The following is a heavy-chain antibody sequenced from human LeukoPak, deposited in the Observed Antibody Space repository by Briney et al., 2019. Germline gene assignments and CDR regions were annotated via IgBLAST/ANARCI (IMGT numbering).Heavy chain of an antibody. J-gene: IGHJ4*02. D-gene: IGHD2-2*02. Sequence: SQTLSLTCTVSGGSISSSSYYWGWIRQPPGKGLEWIGSIYYSGSTYYNPSLKSRVTISVDTSKNQFSLKLSSVTAADTAVYYCAGLGYCSSTSCYRNYWGQGTLVTVSS. V-gene: IGHV4-39*07. CDR3: AGLGYCSSTSCYRNY. CDR1: GGSISSSSYY. CDR2: IYYSGST.